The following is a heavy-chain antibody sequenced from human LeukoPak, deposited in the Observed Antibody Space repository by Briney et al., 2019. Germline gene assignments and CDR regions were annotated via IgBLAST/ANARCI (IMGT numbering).Heavy chain of an antibody. CDR1: GGSIRDDY. Sequence: SETLSLTCTVSGGSIRDDYWSCIRQSPGKRLEWIGYIYYSGNTNYNPSLKSRVTISVDTSKNQFYLQPSSVTAADTAVYYCAREDPQTTVPEGMDVWGQGTTVTVSS. D-gene: IGHD4-17*01. V-gene: IGHV4-59*01. J-gene: IGHJ6*02. CDR2: IYYSGNT. CDR3: AREDPQTTVPEGMDV.